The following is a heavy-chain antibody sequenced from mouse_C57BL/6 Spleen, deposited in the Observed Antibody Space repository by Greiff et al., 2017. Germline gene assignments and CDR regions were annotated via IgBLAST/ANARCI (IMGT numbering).Heavy chain of an antibody. V-gene: IGHV1-82*01. Sequence: QVQLQQSGPELVKPGASVKISCKASGYAFSSSWMNWVKQRPGKGLEWIGRIYPGDGDTNYNGKFKGKATLTADKSSSTAYMQLSSLTSEDSAVXFWARRVVAHIDYWGQGTTRTVSS. J-gene: IGHJ2*01. CDR1: GYAFSSSW. CDR3: ARRVVAHIDY. D-gene: IGHD1-1*01. CDR2: IYPGDGDT.